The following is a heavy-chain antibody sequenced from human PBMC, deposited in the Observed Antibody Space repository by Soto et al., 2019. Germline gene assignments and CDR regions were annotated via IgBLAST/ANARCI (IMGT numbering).Heavy chain of an antibody. CDR1: GGTFSSYA. D-gene: IGHD3-3*02. V-gene: IGHV3-23*01. J-gene: IGHJ6*02. Sequence: GASVKVSFKASGGTFSSYAISWVRQAPGQGLEWMGGVIPICGSTYYADSVKGRFTISRDNSKNTLYLQMNSLRAEDTAVYYCAKDRIFGVVKTSSDGMDVWGQGTTVTVSS. CDR2: VIPICGST. CDR3: AKDRIFGVVKTSSDGMDV.